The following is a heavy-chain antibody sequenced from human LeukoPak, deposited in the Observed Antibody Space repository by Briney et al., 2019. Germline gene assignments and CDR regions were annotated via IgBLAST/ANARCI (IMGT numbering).Heavy chain of an antibody. Sequence: GGSLRLSCVASALPFSTNSMNWVRQAPGKGLEWVAFIKQDGSETAYVDSVKGRFTISRDNTKNSLYLQMNSLRVEDTAVYYCATRGDLSWFGALRHWSQGTLVTVSS. D-gene: IGHD3-16*02. J-gene: IGHJ4*02. CDR3: ATRGDLSWFGALRH. CDR1: ALPFSTNS. CDR2: IKQDGSET. V-gene: IGHV3-7*01.